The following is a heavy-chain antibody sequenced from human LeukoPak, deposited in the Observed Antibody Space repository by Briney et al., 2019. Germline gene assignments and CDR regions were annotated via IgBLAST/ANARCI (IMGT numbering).Heavy chain of an antibody. Sequence: PSETLSLTCTVSGGSISSSSYYWGWIRQPPGKGLEWIGSIYYSGSTYYNPSLKSRVTISVDTSKNQFSLKLSSVTAADTAVYYCASQGGYDYVWGSFPLFDYWGQGTLVTVSS. CDR3: ASQGGYDYVWGSFPLFDY. D-gene: IGHD3-16*01. V-gene: IGHV4-39*07. CDR2: IYYSGST. J-gene: IGHJ4*02. CDR1: GGSISSSSYY.